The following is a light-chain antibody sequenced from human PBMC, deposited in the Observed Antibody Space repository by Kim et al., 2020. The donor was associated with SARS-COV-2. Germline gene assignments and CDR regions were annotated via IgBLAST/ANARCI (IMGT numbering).Light chain of an antibody. CDR2: AAS. J-gene: IGKJ1*01. Sequence: AIRITQSPSSLSASTGDRVTITCRASQGISSYLAWYQQKPGKAPKLLIYAASTLQSGVPSRFSGSGSGTDFTLTINCLQSEDFATYYCQQYDSYPRTFGHGTKVDIK. CDR3: QQYDSYPRT. V-gene: IGKV1-8*01. CDR1: QGISSY.